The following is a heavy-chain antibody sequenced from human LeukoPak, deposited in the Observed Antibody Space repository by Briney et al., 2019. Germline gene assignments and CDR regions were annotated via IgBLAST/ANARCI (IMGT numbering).Heavy chain of an antibody. CDR2: FDPEDGET. CDR1: GYTLTELF. J-gene: IGHJ4*02. V-gene: IGHV1-24*01. CDR3: ATVTGPRYYFDY. Sequence: ASVKVSCKVSGYTLTELFMHWVRQAPGKGLEWMGGFDPEDGETIYAQKFQGRVTMTEDTSTDTAYMELSSLRSEDTAVYYCATVTGPRYYFDYWGQGTLVTVSS.